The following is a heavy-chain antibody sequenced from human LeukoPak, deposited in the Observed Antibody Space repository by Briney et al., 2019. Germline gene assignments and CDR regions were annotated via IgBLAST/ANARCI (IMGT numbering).Heavy chain of an antibody. CDR1: GFTFSSHA. J-gene: IGHJ4*02. Sequence: GGSLRLSCAASGFTFSSHAMHWVRQAPGKGLEWVAVTSYDETNRFYADSVKGRFTISRDNSKNTLYLQMNSLRAEDTAVYYCASGIDGYGSGSYGDYWGQGTLVTVSS. V-gene: IGHV3-30*14. D-gene: IGHD3-10*01. CDR3: ASGIDGYGSGSYGDY. CDR2: TSYDETNR.